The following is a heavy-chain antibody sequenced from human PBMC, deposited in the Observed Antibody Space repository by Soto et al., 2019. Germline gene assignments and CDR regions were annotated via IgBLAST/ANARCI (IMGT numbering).Heavy chain of an antibody. CDR1: GGSISSGGYY. V-gene: IGHV4-31*03. D-gene: IGHD3-10*01. J-gene: IGHJ6*02. CDR3: ARDRRHHDYYGSGSSPYYYYGMDV. CDR2: IYYSGST. Sequence: PSETLSLTCTVSGGSISSGGYYWSWIRQHLGKGLEWIGYIYYSGSTYYNPSLKTRVTISVDTSKNQFSLKLSSVTAADTAVYYCARDRRHHDYYGSGSSPYYYYGMDVWGQGTTVTVSS.